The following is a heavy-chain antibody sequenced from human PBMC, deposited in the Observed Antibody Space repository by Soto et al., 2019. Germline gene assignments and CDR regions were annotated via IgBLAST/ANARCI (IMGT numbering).Heavy chain of an antibody. V-gene: IGHV4-59*01. Sequence: SETLSLTCTVSGGSISSYYWSWIRQPPGKGLEWIGYIYYSGSTNYNPSLKSRVTISVDTSKNQFSLKLSSVTAADTAVYYCARDNRKHGYSYGGDWFAPWGQGTLVTVSS. D-gene: IGHD5-18*01. CDR1: GGSISSYY. CDR2: IYYSGST. CDR3: ARDNRKHGYSYGGDWFAP. J-gene: IGHJ5*02.